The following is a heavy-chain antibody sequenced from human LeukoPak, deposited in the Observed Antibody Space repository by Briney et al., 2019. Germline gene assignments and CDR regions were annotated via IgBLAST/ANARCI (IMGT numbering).Heavy chain of an antibody. CDR2: ISGSGGST. Sequence: ETLSLTCAVYGGSFNGAFWSWIRQPPGKGLEWVSAISGSGGSTYYADSVKGRFTISRDNSKNTLYLQMNSLRAEDTAVYYXXXXXXXVVAEYYFDYWGQGTLVTVSS. CDR3: XXXXXXVVAEYYFDY. J-gene: IGHJ4*02. D-gene: IGHD2-15*01. V-gene: IGHV3-23*01. CDR1: GGSFNGAF.